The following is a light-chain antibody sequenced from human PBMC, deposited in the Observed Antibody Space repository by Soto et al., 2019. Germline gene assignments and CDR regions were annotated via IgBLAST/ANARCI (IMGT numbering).Light chain of an antibody. CDR2: AAS. CDR1: QDIRNA. Sequence: AIQMTQSPSSLSASVGDRVTITCRTSQDIRNALGWFQQKPGKAPKLLIYAASTLKSGVPSRFSGSASGTDFTLTISSLQPEDFATYYCLQDYKYIWTFGQGTRVEI. V-gene: IGKV1-6*01. CDR3: LQDYKYIWT. J-gene: IGKJ1*01.